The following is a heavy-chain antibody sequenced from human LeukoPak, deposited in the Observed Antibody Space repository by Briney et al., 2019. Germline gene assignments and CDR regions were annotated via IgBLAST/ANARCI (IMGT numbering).Heavy chain of an antibody. CDR3: ARSRTVVTPVDASDI. D-gene: IGHD4-23*01. CDR1: GFTVSSNY. J-gene: IGHJ3*02. CDR2: IYHSGST. Sequence: PGGSLRLSCAASGFTVSSNYMSWVRQPPGKGLEWIGEIYHSGSTNYNPSLKSRVTISVDTSKKQLSLKLSSVTAADTAVYYCARSRTVVTPVDASDIWGQGTMVDVSS. V-gene: IGHV4-59*02.